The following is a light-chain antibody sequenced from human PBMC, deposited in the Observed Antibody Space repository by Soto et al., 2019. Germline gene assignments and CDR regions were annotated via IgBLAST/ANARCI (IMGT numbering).Light chain of an antibody. CDR2: EVS. CDR1: SSDVGGYNY. V-gene: IGLV2-8*01. CDR3: SSYAGSNNLV. Sequence: QSALTQPPSASWSPGQSVTISCTGTSSDVGGYNYVSWYQQHPGKAPKLMIYEVSKRPSGVPDRFSGYKSGNTASLTVSGLQAEDEADYYCSSYAGSNNLVFGGGTKRTVL. J-gene: IGLJ2*01.